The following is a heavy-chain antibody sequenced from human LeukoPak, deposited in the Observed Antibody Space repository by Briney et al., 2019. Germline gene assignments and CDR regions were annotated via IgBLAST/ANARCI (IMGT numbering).Heavy chain of an antibody. J-gene: IGHJ6*03. CDR3: ARSPRGYSSGWSGNYYYYMDV. Sequence: SETLSLTCAVSGGSISSGGYSWSWIRQPPGKGLEWIGYIYYSGSTYYNPSLKSRVTMSVDTSKNQFSLKLSSVTAADTAVYYCARSPRGYSSGWSGNYYYYMDVWGKGTTVTISS. CDR2: IYYSGST. D-gene: IGHD6-19*01. V-gene: IGHV4-30-4*07. CDR1: GGSISSGGYS.